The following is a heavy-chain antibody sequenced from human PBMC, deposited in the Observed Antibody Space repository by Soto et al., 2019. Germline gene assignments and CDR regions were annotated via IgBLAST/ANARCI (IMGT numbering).Heavy chain of an antibody. Sequence: GESLKISCKGSGYSFASYWISWVRQMPGKGLEWMGRIDPSDSYTKYSPSFQGHVTISVDKSISTAYLQWSSLKASDTAMYYCERHWVLYEYDDVWGQGTTVTVSS. D-gene: IGHD3-16*01. J-gene: IGHJ6*02. CDR3: ERHWVLYEYDDV. CDR2: IDPSDSYT. CDR1: GYSFASYW. V-gene: IGHV5-10-1*01.